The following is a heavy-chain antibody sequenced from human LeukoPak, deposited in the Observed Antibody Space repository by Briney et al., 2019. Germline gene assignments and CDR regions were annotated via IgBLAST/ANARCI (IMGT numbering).Heavy chain of an antibody. J-gene: IGHJ4*02. D-gene: IGHD2-2*01. CDR2: ISSGSRSI. Sequence: GGSLRLSCAASGFSFSSYGINWVRLAPGKGLEWVSTISSGSRSIFYADSVKGRFTISRDDARNSLYLQMNNLRVDDTAVYYCVRGHCTRTSCPDYWGQGTLVTVSS. V-gene: IGHV3-21*01. CDR3: VRGHCTRTSCPDY. CDR1: GFSFSSYG.